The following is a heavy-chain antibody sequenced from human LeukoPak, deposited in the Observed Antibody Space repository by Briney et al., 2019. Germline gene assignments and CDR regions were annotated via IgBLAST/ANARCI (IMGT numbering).Heavy chain of an antibody. CDR1: GFTSSSYA. CDR3: ARQEPYGGKMFDP. V-gene: IGHV3-48*01. CDR2: ISSDSSTI. D-gene: IGHD4-23*01. Sequence: GGSLRLSCAASGFTSSSYAMNWVRQAPGKGLEWVSYISSDSSTIYYADSVEGRFTISRDNAKTSLYLQMNSLRADDTAVYYCARQEPYGGKMFDPWGQGTLVTVSP. J-gene: IGHJ5*02.